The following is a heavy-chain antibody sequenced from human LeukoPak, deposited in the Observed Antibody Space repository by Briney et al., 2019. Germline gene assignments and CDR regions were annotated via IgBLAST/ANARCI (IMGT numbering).Heavy chain of an antibody. V-gene: IGHV5-10-1*01. CDR1: GYSFTSYW. CDR2: IDPSDSYT. CDR3: ARNPTYYYDSSGYYPSDY. J-gene: IGHJ4*02. D-gene: IGHD3-22*01. Sequence: GESLKISCKGSGYSFTSYWISWVRQMPGKGLEWMGRIDPSDSYTNYSPSFQGHVTISADKSISTAYLQWSSLKASDTAMYYCARNPTYYYDSSGYYPSDYWGQGTLVTVSS.